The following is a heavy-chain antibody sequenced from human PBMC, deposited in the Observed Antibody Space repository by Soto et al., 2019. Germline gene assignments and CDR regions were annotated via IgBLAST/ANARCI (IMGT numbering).Heavy chain of an antibody. D-gene: IGHD3-10*01. Sequence: PSETLSLTCAVYGGSFSGYYWSWIRQPPGKGLEWIGEINHSGSTNYNPSLKSRVTISVDTSKNQFSLKLSSVTAADTAVYYCARGDGSGSYLVYWGQGTLVTVSS. CDR2: INHSGST. J-gene: IGHJ4*02. CDR3: ARGDGSGSYLVY. CDR1: GGSFSGYY. V-gene: IGHV4-34*01.